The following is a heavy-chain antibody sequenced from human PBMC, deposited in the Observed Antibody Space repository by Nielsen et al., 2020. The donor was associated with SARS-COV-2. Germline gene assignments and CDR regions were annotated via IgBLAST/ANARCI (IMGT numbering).Heavy chain of an antibody. CDR1: GGSISSKNW. D-gene: IGHD5/OR15-5a*01. J-gene: IGHJ4*02. CDR3: ASIYDREYFDY. CDR2: IYYTGTT. Sequence: GSLRLSCTVSGGSISSKNWWSWVRQPPGKGLEWVGEIYYTGTTSYNPSLKSRVSISVDQSKNQFSLNLRSVTAADTALYYCASIYDREYFDYWGQGALVTVSS. V-gene: IGHV4-4*02.